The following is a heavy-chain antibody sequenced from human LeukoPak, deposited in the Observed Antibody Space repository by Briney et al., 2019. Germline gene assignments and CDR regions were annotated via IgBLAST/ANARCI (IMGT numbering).Heavy chain of an antibody. Sequence: GGSLRLSCAASGFSFSSYAMHWVRQAPGKGLEWVAVISYDGSNKYYADSVKGRFTISRDNSKNTLYLQMNSLRAEDTAVYYCAKDSVDTALLYWGQGTLVTVSS. D-gene: IGHD5-18*01. J-gene: IGHJ4*02. CDR2: ISYDGSNK. V-gene: IGHV3-30-3*01. CDR1: GFSFSSYA. CDR3: AKDSVDTALLY.